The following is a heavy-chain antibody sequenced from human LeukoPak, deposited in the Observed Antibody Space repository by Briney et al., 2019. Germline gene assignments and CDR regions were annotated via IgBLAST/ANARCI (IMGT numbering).Heavy chain of an antibody. J-gene: IGHJ4*02. CDR3: AKRGVVIRVFLVGFHKEAYYFDS. D-gene: IGHD3-10*01. V-gene: IGHV3-23*01. Sequence: GSLRLSCAVSGITLSNYGMSWVRQAPGKGLEWVAGLSGSGGGTNYADSVQGRFTISRDNPKNTLYLQMNSLRAEDTAVYFCAKRGVVIRVFLVGFHKEAYYFDSWGQGALVTVSS. CDR2: LSGSGGGT. CDR1: GITLSNYG.